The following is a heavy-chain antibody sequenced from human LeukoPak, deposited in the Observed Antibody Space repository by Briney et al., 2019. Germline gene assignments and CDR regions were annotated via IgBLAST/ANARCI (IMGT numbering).Heavy chain of an antibody. Sequence: GGSLRLSCAASGFTFSSYAMSWVRQAPGKGLEWVSAISGSGGSTYYADSVKGRFTISRDNSKNTLYLQMNSLRAEDTAVYYCAKDAIMITFGGVRLFDYWGQGTLVTVSS. J-gene: IGHJ4*02. V-gene: IGHV3-23*01. D-gene: IGHD3-16*01. CDR2: ISGSGGST. CDR3: AKDAIMITFGGVRLFDY. CDR1: GFTFSSYA.